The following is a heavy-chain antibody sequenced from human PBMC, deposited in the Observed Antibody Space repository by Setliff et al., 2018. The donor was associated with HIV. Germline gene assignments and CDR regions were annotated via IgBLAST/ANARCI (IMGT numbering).Heavy chain of an antibody. V-gene: IGHV4-34*01. J-gene: IGHJ2*01. CDR3: ARVYYGSGWYFDL. CDR2: INHSGST. D-gene: IGHD3-10*01. Sequence: SETLSLTCAVYGGSFSGYYWSWIRQPPGKGLEWIGEINHSGSTNYNPSLKSRVTISVDTSKNQFSLKLGSVTAADTAVYYCARVYYGSGWYFDLWGRGTLVTVSS. CDR1: GGSFSGYY.